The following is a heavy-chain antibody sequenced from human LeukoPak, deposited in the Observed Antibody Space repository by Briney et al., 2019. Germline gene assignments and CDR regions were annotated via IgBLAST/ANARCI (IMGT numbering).Heavy chain of an antibody. CDR1: GGSFSGYY. J-gene: IGHJ4*02. D-gene: IGHD1-26*01. CDR3: ATTTIRLGY. V-gene: IGHV4-34*01. Sequence: SETLSLTCAVYGGSFSGYYWSWIRQPPGKGPEWIGSIYYSGTTYYNPSLKSRVTMSVDTSKNQFSLKLSSVTAADTAVYYCATTTIRLGYWGQGTLVTVSS. CDR2: IYYSGTT.